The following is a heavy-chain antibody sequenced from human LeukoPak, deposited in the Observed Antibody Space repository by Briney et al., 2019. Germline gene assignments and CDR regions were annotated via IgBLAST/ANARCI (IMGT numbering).Heavy chain of an antibody. CDR2: FDPEDGET. J-gene: IGHJ4*02. CDR3: ARDEKQYYYGSGSRKSFDY. Sequence: ASVKVSCKVSGYTLTELSMHWVRQAPGKGLEWMGGFDPEDGETIYAQKFQGRVTMTEDTSTDTAYMELRSLRSDDTAVYYCARDEKQYYYGSGSRKSFDYWGQGTLVTVSS. CDR1: GYTLTELS. D-gene: IGHD3-10*01. V-gene: IGHV1-24*01.